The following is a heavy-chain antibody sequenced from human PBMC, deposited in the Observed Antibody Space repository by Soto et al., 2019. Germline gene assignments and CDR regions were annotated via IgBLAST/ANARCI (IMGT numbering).Heavy chain of an antibody. D-gene: IGHD6-25*01. CDR3: ARDQIAADC. V-gene: IGHV3-33*01. CDR1: GFSFSSYG. Sequence: QVQLVESGGGVVQPGRSLRLSCAASGFSFSSYGMHWVRQAPGKGPEWVAVIWYDGSIKYYADSVKGRFTISRDNSKHTLYLQMNNLGAEDTAVYYCARDQIAADCWGQGTLVTVSS. J-gene: IGHJ4*02. CDR2: IWYDGSIK.